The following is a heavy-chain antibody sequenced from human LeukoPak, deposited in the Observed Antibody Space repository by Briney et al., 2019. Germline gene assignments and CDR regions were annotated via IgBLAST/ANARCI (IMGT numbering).Heavy chain of an antibody. V-gene: IGHV3-23*01. CDR2: ISGSGGST. Sequence: QPGGSLRLSCAASGFTFSSYAMSWVRQAPGKGLEWVSAISGSGGSTYYADSVKGRFTISRDNSKNTLYLQMNSLRAEDTAVYYCAKDHQSISPTMIVVVHWYFDLWGRGTLVTVSS. CDR3: AKDHQSISPTMIVVVHWYFDL. D-gene: IGHD3-22*01. J-gene: IGHJ2*01. CDR1: GFTFSSYA.